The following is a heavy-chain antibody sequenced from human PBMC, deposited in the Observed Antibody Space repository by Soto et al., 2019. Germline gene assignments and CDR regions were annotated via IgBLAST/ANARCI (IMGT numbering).Heavy chain of an antibody. CDR2: IIPILRIA. Sequence: QVQLVQSGAEVKKPGSSVKVSCKASGGTFSSYTISWVRQAPGQGLEWMGRIIPILRIANFAQKFQGRVTITAVNSTSTAYMDLSILRNEDTAVYDSARHEWFGEFPRYWGQGALKTVSP. CDR1: GGTFSSYT. V-gene: IGHV1-69*02. D-gene: IGHD3-10*01. CDR3: ARHEWFGEFPRY. J-gene: IGHJ4*02.